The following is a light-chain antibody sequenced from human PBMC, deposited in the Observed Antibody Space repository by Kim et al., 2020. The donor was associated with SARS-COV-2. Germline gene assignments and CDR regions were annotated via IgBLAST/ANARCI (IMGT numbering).Light chain of an antibody. J-gene: IGKJ4*01. CDR1: LRVSTK. Sequence: PGERAARSCRAGLRVSTKLVWYQQKPGKTPRLVRFGAATRATGSPARYSGSGAGTEFTLTISSLQSEDFAVYYCQQYKNWSPLTFGGGTKVDIK. CDR2: GAA. V-gene: IGKV3-15*01. CDR3: QQYKNWSPLT.